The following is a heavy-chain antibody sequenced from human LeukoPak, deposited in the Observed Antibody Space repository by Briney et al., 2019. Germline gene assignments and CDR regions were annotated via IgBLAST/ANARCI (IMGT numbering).Heavy chain of an antibody. CDR1: GFTFSSYW. Sequence: GGSLRLSCAASGFTFSSYWMHWVRQAPGRGLVWVSRINSDESSTTYADSVKGRFTISRDNAKNTLYLQMNSLRAEDTAVYYCARDTPNYGDARSFDYWGQGTLVTVSS. V-gene: IGHV3-74*01. CDR2: INSDESST. CDR3: ARDTPNYGDARSFDY. J-gene: IGHJ4*02. D-gene: IGHD4-17*01.